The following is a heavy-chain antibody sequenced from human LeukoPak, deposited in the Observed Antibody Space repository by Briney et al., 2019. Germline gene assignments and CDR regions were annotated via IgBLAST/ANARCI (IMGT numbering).Heavy chain of an antibody. CDR3: ARSGYYYYGMDV. J-gene: IGHJ6*02. CDR2: IYYSGST. Sequence: SETLSLTCAVDGRSFSGYYWSLIRQPPGKGLEWIGYIYYSGSTNYNPSLKSRVTISVDTSKNQFSLKLSSVTAADTAVYYCARSGYYYYGMDVWGQGTTVTVSS. CDR1: GRSFSGYY. V-gene: IGHV4-59*08.